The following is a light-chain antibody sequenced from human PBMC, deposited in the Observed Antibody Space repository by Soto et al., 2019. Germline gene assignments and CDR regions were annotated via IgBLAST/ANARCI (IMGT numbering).Light chain of an antibody. Sequence: QSVLTQPPSASGNPGQRVTISCSGSSSNIGSNTVNWYQQLPGTAPKLLIYSNNQRPSGVPDRFSGSKSGTSASLAISGLQSEDEADYYCAPWDDSLNGVVFGGGTKLTVL. CDR3: APWDDSLNGVV. V-gene: IGLV1-44*01. J-gene: IGLJ2*01. CDR2: SNN. CDR1: SSNIGSNT.